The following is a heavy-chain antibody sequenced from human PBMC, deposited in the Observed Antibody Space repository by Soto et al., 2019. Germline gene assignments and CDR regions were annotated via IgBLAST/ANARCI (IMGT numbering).Heavy chain of an antibody. CDR2: INPKSGVT. CDR1: GYSFIGYY. V-gene: IGHV1-2*02. D-gene: IGHD2-21*02. Sequence: AASVKVSCKASGYSFIGYYMHWVRQAPGQGLEWMGWINPKSGVTNYAQKFQGRVTMTRDTSITTAYMELSSLRSDDTAVYYCARGDVNWFDPWGQGTLVTVSS. CDR3: ARGDVNWFDP. J-gene: IGHJ5*02.